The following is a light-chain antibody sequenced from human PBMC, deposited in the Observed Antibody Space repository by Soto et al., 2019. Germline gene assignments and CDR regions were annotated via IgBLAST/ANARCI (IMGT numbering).Light chain of an antibody. J-gene: IGKJ2*01. CDR2: AAS. CDR3: QQSYSTPRA. CDR1: QSISSY. V-gene: IGKV1-39*01. Sequence: DIQMTQSPSSLSASVGDRVTITCRASQSISSYLNWYQQKPGKAPKLLIYAASSLQSGFPSRFSGSGSGTDFAITISSLQPEDFVTYYCQQSYSTPRAFGQGTKLEIK.